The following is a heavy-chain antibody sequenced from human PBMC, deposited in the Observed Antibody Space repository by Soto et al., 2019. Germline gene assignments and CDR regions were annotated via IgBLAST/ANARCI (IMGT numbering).Heavy chain of an antibody. CDR1: GGSISSGGYY. Sequence: QVQLQESGPGLVKPSQTLSLTCTVSGGSISSGGYYWSWIRQHPGKGLERIGYIYYSGSTYYNPSLKSRVTISVDTSKNQFSLKLSSVTAADTAVYDCARRKRSQDEDSFDYWGQGTLVTVSS. D-gene: IGHD1-26*01. CDR2: IYYSGST. J-gene: IGHJ4*02. V-gene: IGHV4-31*03. CDR3: ARRKRSQDEDSFDY.